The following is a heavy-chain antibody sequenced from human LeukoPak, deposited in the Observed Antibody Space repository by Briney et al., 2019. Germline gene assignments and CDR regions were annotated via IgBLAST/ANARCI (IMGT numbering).Heavy chain of an antibody. Sequence: SGPTLVHPTPPLTLTFTFSGFSLSTSGVGVGWIRHPPGKALEWLTLIYWNDNKLYSPSLKSRLTITKDTSNNQVVLTMTNMDPVDTATYYCAHYGDYRFLYYFDYWGQGTLVTVSP. V-gene: IGHV2-5*01. D-gene: IGHD4-17*01. CDR1: GFSLSTSGVG. J-gene: IGHJ4*02. CDR2: IYWNDNK. CDR3: AHYGDYRFLYYFDY.